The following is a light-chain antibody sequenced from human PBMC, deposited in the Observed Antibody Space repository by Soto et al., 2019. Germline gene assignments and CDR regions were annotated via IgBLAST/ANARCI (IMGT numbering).Light chain of an antibody. CDR2: DAS. J-gene: IGKJ2*01. Sequence: EIVLTQSPATLSLSPGERATFSCRASQSVSNYLAWYQQKPGQAPRLLIFDASNRATGIPARFSGSGSGTDFTLPISSLEPEDFAVYYCQQRSNWPYTFGKGTNLEIK. CDR3: QQRSNWPYT. V-gene: IGKV3-11*01. CDR1: QSVSNY.